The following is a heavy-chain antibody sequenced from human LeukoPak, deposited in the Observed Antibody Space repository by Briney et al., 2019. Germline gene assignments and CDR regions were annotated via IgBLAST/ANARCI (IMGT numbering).Heavy chain of an antibody. CDR3: ARDRGGDAFDI. CDR2: IYTSGST. CDR1: GGSISSGSYY. J-gene: IGHJ3*02. D-gene: IGHD3-10*01. V-gene: IGHV4-61*02. Sequence: SETLSLTCTVSGGSISSGSYYWSWIWQPAGKGLEWIGRIYTSGSTNYNPSLKSRVTMSVDTSKNQFSLKLSSVTAADTAVYYCARDRGGDAFDIWGQGTMVTVSS.